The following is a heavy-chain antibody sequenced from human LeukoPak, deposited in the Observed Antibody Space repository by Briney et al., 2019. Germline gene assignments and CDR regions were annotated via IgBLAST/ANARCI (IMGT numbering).Heavy chain of an antibody. J-gene: IGHJ4*02. Sequence: GASVKVSCKASGYTITDYFMHWVRQAPGQGLEWMGWINPNSGGTHYAQKFQGRVAITRDTSITTAYMDLSRLTSDDTAVYYCARDRYGDGFAHFDYWGQGALVTVSS. V-gene: IGHV1-2*02. CDR1: GYTITDYF. D-gene: IGHD5-24*01. CDR2: INPNSGGT. CDR3: ARDRYGDGFAHFDY.